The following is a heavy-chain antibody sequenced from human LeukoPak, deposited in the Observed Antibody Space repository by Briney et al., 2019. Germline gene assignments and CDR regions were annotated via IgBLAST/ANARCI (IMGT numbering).Heavy chain of an antibody. Sequence: GGSLRLSRVVSGFTFSTYAMNWVRQAPGKGLEWVSVISGSGDSKHYADSVKGRFTISRDNSKNTLYLQMNSLRAEDTAVYYCAKGTLMDTARLTLDYWGEGTLVTVSS. CDR2: ISGSGDSK. CDR3: AKGTLMDTARLTLDY. CDR1: GFTFSTYA. V-gene: IGHV3-23*01. D-gene: IGHD6-6*01. J-gene: IGHJ4*02.